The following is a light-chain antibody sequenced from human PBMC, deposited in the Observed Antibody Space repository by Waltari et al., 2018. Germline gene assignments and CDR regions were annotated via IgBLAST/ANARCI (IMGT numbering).Light chain of an antibody. V-gene: IGLV2-23*02. CDR3: SSYAGSSKGV. J-gene: IGLJ2*01. CDR1: SSDVGTYNR. CDR2: AVS. Sequence: QSALTHPAPVSGSPGQSITISCTGTSSDVGTYNRVPWYQQHPGKAPKLMIYAVSKRPSGVSDRFSGSKSGDMASLTISGLQPEDEAEYFCSSYAGSSKGVFGGGTKVTVL.